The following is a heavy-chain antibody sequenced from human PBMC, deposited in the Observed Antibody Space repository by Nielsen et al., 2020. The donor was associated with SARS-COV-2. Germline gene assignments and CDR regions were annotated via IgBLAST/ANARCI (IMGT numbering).Heavy chain of an antibody. CDR2: ISRGGNTI. CDR3: ARRGNYFDY. J-gene: IGHJ4*02. V-gene: IGHV3-11*04. CDR1: GFTFSDHY. Sequence: GESLKISCAASGFTFSDHYMSWIRQAPGKGLEWVSVISRGGNTINYAESVKGRFTISRDNAKNSLYLQMNSLKDKDTAVYFCARRGNYFDYWGLGTLVTVSS. D-gene: IGHD3-10*01.